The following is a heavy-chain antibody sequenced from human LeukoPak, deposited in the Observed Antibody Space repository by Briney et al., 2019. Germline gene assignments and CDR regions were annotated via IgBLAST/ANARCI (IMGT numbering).Heavy chain of an antibody. D-gene: IGHD3-10*01. CDR3: ARDGDYGTGSYYRGCIDS. CDR2: IHPRRGDT. CDR1: GYSFTAFY. V-gene: IGHV1-2*02. J-gene: IGHJ4*02. Sequence: GASVKVSCKTSGYSFTAFYIHWVRQAPGQGLEWMGCIHPRRGDTNYAQKFQGRVTMTRDTSISTAYLDLSSLRSDDTAVYYCARDGDYGTGSYYRGCIDSWSQGTPVTVSP.